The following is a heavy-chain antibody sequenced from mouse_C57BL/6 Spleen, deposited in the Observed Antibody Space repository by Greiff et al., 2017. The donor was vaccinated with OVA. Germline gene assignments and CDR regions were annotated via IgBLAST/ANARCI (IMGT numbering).Heavy chain of an antibody. CDR2: IYPGDGDT. V-gene: IGHV1-80*01. D-gene: IGHD1-1*01. CDR3: ARGYYGNSYDY. CDR1: GYAFSSSW. J-gene: IGHJ2*01. Sequence: QVQLQQSGAELVKPGASVKISCKASGYAFSSSWMNWVKQRPGKGLEWIGQIYPGDGDTNYNGKFKGKATLTADNSSSTAYMQLSSLTSADSAVYSSARGYYGNSYDYWGQGTTLTVSS.